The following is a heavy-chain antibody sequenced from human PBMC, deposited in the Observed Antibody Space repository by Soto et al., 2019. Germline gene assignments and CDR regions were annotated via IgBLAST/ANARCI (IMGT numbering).Heavy chain of an antibody. Sequence: PSETLSLTCAVYGGSFRGYYWSWIRQPPGKGLEWIGEINHGGSSNYIPSLKSRVTISVDTSKNQFSLKLSSVTAADTAIYYCARLSHHEYGWGSYGKFDSWGQGTLVTVSS. CDR1: GGSFRGYY. CDR2: INHGGSS. D-gene: IGHD3-16*01. V-gene: IGHV4-34*01. J-gene: IGHJ4*02. CDR3: ARLSHHEYGWGSYGKFDS.